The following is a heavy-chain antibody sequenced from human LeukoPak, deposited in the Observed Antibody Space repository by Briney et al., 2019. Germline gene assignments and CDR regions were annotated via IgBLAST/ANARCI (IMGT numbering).Heavy chain of an antibody. Sequence: SETLSLTCTVSGGSISSYYWSWIRQPPGKGLEWIGYISYSGSTNYNPSLKSRVTISVDTSKNQFSLKLSSVTAADTAVYYCARGIATRPIDYWGQGTLVTVSS. J-gene: IGHJ4*02. V-gene: IGHV4-59*08. CDR1: GGSISSYY. CDR3: ARGIATRPIDY. D-gene: IGHD6-6*01. CDR2: ISYSGST.